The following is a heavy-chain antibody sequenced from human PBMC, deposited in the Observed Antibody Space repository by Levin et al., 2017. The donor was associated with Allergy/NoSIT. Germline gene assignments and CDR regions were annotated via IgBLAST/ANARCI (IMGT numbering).Heavy chain of an antibody. D-gene: IGHD2-15*01. CDR2: ISYSGST. CDR1: GGSISSYY. Sequence: SETLSLTCTVSGGSISSYYWSWIRQPPGKGLEWIGHISYSGSTNYNPSLKSRVTISVDTSKNQFSLKLSSVTAADTAVYHCARVKGGGRLFPFPPNWFDPWGQGTLVTVSS. V-gene: IGHV4-59*01. CDR3: ARVKGGGRLFPFPPNWFDP. J-gene: IGHJ5*02.